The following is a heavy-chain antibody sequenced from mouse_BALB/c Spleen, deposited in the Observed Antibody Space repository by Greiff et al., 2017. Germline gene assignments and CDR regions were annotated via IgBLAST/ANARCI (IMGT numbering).Heavy chain of an antibody. Sequence: EVKLMESGGGLVKPGGSLKLSCAASGFTFSSYTMSWVRQTPEKRLEWVATISSGGSYTYYPDSVKGRFTISRDNAKNTRYLQMSSLKSEDTAMYYCTRLSDYDDSDWFAYWGQGTLVTVSA. V-gene: IGHV5-6-4*01. CDR3: TRLSDYDDSDWFAY. CDR1: GFTFSSYT. J-gene: IGHJ3*01. D-gene: IGHD2-4*01. CDR2: ISSGGSYT.